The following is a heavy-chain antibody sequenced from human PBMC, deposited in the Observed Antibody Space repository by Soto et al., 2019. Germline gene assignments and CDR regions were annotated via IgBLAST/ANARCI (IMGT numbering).Heavy chain of an antibody. D-gene: IGHD5-12*01. Sequence: GGSLRLSCAASGFSFSSYAMHWVRQAPGKGLEWVAVISYDGSNKYYADSVKGRFTISRDNSKNTLYLQMNSLRAEDTAVYYCARVSVARRAQNLDYWGQGTLVTVSS. CDR1: GFSFSSYA. V-gene: IGHV3-30*04. CDR2: ISYDGSNK. CDR3: ARVSVARRAQNLDY. J-gene: IGHJ4*02.